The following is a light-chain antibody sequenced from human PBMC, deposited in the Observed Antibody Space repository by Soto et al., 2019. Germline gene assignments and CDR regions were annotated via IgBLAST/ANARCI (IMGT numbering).Light chain of an antibody. CDR1: SGHSSYA. CDR3: QTWGTGIHVV. V-gene: IGLV4-69*01. Sequence: QLVLTQSPSASASLGASVKLTCTLSSGHSSYAIAWHQQQPEKGPRYLMKLDSDGSHTKGDAIPDRFSGSSSGAERYLTISRLQSEDEADDYCQTWGTGIHVVFGGGTKLTVL. CDR2: LDSDGSH. J-gene: IGLJ2*01.